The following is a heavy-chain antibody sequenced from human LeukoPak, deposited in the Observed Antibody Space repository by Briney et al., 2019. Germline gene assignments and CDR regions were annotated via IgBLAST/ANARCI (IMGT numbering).Heavy chain of an antibody. CDR3: ARLYGSGSYYNY. D-gene: IGHD3-10*01. V-gene: IGHV4-34*01. J-gene: IGHJ4*02. Sequence: PSETLSLTCTVYGGSFSGYYWSWIRQPPGKGLEWIGEINHSGSTNYNPSLKSRVTISVDTSKNQFSLKLSSVTAADTAVYYCARLYGSGSYYNYWGQGTLVTVSS. CDR1: GGSFSGYY. CDR2: INHSGST.